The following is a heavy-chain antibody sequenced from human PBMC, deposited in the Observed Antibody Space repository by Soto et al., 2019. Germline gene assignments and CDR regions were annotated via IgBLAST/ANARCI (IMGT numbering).Heavy chain of an antibody. CDR1: GFTFSSYA. D-gene: IGHD5-12*01. CDR3: AKAVYDPTDYFDY. CDR2: ISGSGGST. Sequence: GGSLRLSCAPSGFTFSSYAMSWVRQAPGKGLEWVSAISGSGGSTYYADSVKGRFTISRDNSKNTLYLQMNSLRAEDTAVYYCAKAVYDPTDYFDYRGQGTLVTVSS. V-gene: IGHV3-23*01. J-gene: IGHJ4*02.